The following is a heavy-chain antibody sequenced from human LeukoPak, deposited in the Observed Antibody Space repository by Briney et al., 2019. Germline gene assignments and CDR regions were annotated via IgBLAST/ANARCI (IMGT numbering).Heavy chain of an antibody. J-gene: IGHJ5*02. CDR3: ARDRVGITGNWFDP. Sequence: GASVKVSCKASGYTFINDAISWVRQAPGQGLEWIGWISAYNGNTNYAQNLQDRLNLTRDTSTGTVYMELRGLRSDDTAVYYCARDRVGITGNWFDPCGQGTLVTVSS. V-gene: IGHV1-18*01. CDR2: ISAYNGNT. CDR1: GYTFINDA. D-gene: IGHD1-26*01.